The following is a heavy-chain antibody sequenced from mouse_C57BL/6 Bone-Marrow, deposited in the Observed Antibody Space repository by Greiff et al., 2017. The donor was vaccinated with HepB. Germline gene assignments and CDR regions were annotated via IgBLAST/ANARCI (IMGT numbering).Heavy chain of an antibody. V-gene: IGHV1-64*01. J-gene: IGHJ2*01. D-gene: IGHD1-1*01. CDR1: GYTFTSYW. CDR3: ARGDYYGSYYFDY. CDR2: IHPNSGST. Sequence: VKLQQPGAELVKPGASVKLSCKASGYTFTSYWMHWVKQRPGQGLEWIGMIHPNSGSTNYNEKFKSKATLTVDKSSSTAYMQLSSLTSEDSAVYYCARGDYYGSYYFDYWGQGTTLTVSS.